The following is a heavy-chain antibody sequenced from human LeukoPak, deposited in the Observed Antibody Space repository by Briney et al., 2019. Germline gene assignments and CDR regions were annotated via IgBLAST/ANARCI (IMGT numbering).Heavy chain of an antibody. CDR1: GYTFTSYG. Sequence: GASVKVSCKASGYTFTSYGISWVRQAPGQGLEWMGWISAYNGNTNYAQKLQGRVTMTTDTSTSTAYMELRSLRSDDTAVYYCARHPPGYSYGPEFDYWGQGTLVTVSS. J-gene: IGHJ4*02. D-gene: IGHD5-18*01. V-gene: IGHV1-18*01. CDR3: ARHPPGYSYGPEFDY. CDR2: ISAYNGNT.